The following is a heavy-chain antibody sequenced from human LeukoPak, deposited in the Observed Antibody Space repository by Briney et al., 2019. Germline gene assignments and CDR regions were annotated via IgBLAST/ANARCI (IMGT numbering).Heavy chain of an antibody. CDR1: GFTFSSYA. CDR2: ISGSGGST. Sequence: GGSLRLSCAASGFTFSSYAMSWVRQAPGKWLEWVSAISGSGGSTYYADSVKGRFTISRDNSKNTLYLQMNSLRAEDTAVYYCANLNEGEPCCWGQGTLVTVSS. J-gene: IGHJ4*02. D-gene: IGHD3-16*01. CDR3: ANLNEGEPCC. V-gene: IGHV3-23*01.